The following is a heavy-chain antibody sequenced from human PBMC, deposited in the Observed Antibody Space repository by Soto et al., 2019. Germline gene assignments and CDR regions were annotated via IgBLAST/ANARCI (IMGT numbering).Heavy chain of an antibody. D-gene: IGHD3-9*01. CDR1: GFTFSSYG. Sequence: GGSLRLSCAASGFTFSSYGMHWVRQAPGKGLEWVAVISYDGSNKYYADSVKGRFTISRDNSKNTLYLQMNSLRAEDTAVYYCAKDLTADGYYYYGMDVWGQGTTVTVPS. CDR2: ISYDGSNK. J-gene: IGHJ6*02. CDR3: AKDLTADGYYYYGMDV. V-gene: IGHV3-30*18.